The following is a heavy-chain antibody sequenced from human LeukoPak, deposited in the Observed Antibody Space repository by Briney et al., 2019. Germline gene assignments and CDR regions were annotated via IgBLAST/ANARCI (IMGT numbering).Heavy chain of an antibody. J-gene: IGHJ4*02. CDR2: IYISGST. D-gene: IGHD3-10*01. V-gene: IGHV4-4*07. Sequence: SETLSLTCTVSGGSISSYYWSWIRQPAGKGLEWIGRIYISGSTNYNPSLKSRITMSLDTSKNQFSLNLRSVTAADTAIYYCAAYYYGYPYYFDRWGQGTLVAVSS. CDR1: GGSISSYY. CDR3: AAYYYGYPYYFDR.